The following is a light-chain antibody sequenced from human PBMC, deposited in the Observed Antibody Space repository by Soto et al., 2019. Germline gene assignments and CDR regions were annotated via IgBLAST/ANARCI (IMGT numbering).Light chain of an antibody. Sequence: QSGLTQPASVSGSPGQSITISCTGTSSDVGSYSLVSWYQQHPGKAPKLMICEDTQRPSGISNRFSGSKSGNTASLTISGLQAEDEADYYCCSFVDGFTYVFGTGTKVTVL. CDR1: SSDVGSYSL. J-gene: IGLJ1*01. V-gene: IGLV2-23*01. CDR3: CSFVDGFTYV. CDR2: EDT.